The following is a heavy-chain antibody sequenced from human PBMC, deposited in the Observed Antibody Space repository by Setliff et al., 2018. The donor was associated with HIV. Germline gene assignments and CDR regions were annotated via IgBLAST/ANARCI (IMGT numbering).Heavy chain of an antibody. D-gene: IGHD3-16*01. CDR3: AKMGSPVGPDAFDI. CDR1: GFTFSSYS. V-gene: IGHV3-23*01. Sequence: GGSLRLSCAASGFTFSSYSMNWVRQSPGKGLEWVSYISGSGGSTYYADSVKGRFTISRDNSKNTLYLQMNSLRAEDTAVYYCAKMGSPVGPDAFDIWGQGTMVTVSS. J-gene: IGHJ3*02. CDR2: ISGSGGST.